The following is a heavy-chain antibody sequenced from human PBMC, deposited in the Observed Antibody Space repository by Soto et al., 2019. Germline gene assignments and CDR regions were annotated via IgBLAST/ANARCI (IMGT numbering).Heavy chain of an antibody. Sequence: PGGSLRLSCAASGFTFSDYYMSWIRQAPGKGLEWVSYISSSGSTIYYADSVKGRFTISRDNAKNSLYLQMNSLRAEDTAVYYCARDSLPDYGYTCFDPCGQGTLVTVSS. J-gene: IGHJ5*02. V-gene: IGHV3-11*01. CDR3: ARDSLPDYGYTCFDP. CDR1: GFTFSDYY. D-gene: IGHD3-10*01. CDR2: ISSSGSTI.